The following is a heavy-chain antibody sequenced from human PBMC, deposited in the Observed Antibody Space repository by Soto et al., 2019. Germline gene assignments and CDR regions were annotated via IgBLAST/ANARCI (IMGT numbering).Heavy chain of an antibody. CDR3: ARERKALIAAAGSCYYYYGMDV. J-gene: IGHJ6*02. CDR1: GGTFSSYA. D-gene: IGHD6-13*01. Sequence: SVKVSCKASGGTFSSYAISWVRQAPGQGLEWMGGIIPIFGTANYAQKFQGRVTITADESTSTAYMELSSLRSEDTAVYYCARERKALIAAAGSCYYYYGMDVWGQGTTVTVSS. CDR2: IIPIFGTA. V-gene: IGHV1-69*13.